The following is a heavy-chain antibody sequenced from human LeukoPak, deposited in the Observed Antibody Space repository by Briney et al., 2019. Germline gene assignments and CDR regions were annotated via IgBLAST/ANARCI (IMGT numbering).Heavy chain of an antibody. J-gene: IGHJ4*02. D-gene: IGHD5-18*01. V-gene: IGHV4-59*01. CDR3: ARDGGHNYAYDYFFDY. Sequence: PSETLSLTCTVSGGSISSYYWSWIRQPPGKGLEWIVYVYNTGSTNYNPSLKSRVTISVDTSKSQFSLKLSSVTAADTAVYYCARDGGHNYAYDYFFDYWGQGTLVTVSS. CDR1: GGSISSYY. CDR2: VYNTGST.